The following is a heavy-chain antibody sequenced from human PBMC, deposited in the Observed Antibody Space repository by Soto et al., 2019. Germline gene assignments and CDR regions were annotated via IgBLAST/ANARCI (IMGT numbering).Heavy chain of an antibody. V-gene: IGHV1-18*01. J-gene: IGHJ4*02. CDR3: ARVGGIPYGSGMYFDY. CDR1: WFTLSNYC. Sequence: APGKGSFKGSWFTLSNYCINWGGPAPGQGLQWMGWISAYNGNTNYVQKLQGGVTMTTDTSTSTAYMELRSLRSDDTAVYYCARVGGIPYGSGMYFDYWGQGTLVTVSS. CDR2: ISAYNGNT. D-gene: IGHD3-10*01.